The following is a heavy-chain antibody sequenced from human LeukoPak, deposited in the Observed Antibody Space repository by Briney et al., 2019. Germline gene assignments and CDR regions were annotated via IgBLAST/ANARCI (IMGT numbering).Heavy chain of an antibody. Sequence: GASVTVSCKASGYTFTSYYMHWVRQAPGQGLEWMGIINPSGGSTSYAQKFQGRVTMTRDMSTSTVYMELSSLRSEDTAVYYCARGDIVVVPPHYWGQGTLVTVSS. D-gene: IGHD2-2*01. CDR1: GYTFTSYY. V-gene: IGHV1-46*01. CDR2: INPSGGST. CDR3: ARGDIVVVPPHY. J-gene: IGHJ4*02.